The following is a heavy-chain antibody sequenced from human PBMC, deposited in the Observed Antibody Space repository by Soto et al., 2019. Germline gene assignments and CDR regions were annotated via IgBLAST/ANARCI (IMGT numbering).Heavy chain of an antibody. CDR3: ARERYQVISDGMDV. Sequence: EASVKVSCKASGYTFTGYYIHWVREAPGQGLEWMGWINPQTGGTSYAQKFQGRVTLSRDTSINTAYLELSRLRFDDAAVYFCARERYQVISDGMDVWGQGTTVTVSS. CDR1: GYTFTGYY. CDR2: INPQTGGT. V-gene: IGHV1-2*02. D-gene: IGHD2-2*01. J-gene: IGHJ6*02.